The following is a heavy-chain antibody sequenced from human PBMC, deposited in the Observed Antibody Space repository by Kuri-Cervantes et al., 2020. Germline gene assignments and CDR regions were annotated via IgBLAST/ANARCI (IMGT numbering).Heavy chain of an antibody. J-gene: IGHJ6*03. CDR3: TYTYMDV. D-gene: IGHD2-2*02. V-gene: IGHV3-73*01. CDR1: GFTFSGSA. Sequence: GESMKISCAASGFTFSGSAMHWVRQASGKWLEWVGRIRSKANSYATAYAASVKGRFTISRDDSKNTAYLQMNSLKTEDTAVYYCTYTYMDVWGKGTTVTVSS. CDR2: IRSKANSYAT.